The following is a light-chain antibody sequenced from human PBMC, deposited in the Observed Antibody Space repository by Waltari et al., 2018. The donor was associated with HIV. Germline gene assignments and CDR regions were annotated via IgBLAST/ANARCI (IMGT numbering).Light chain of an antibody. Sequence: IVVTQSPDSLAVYLGERATIHGKSSQNLLYNRNNKSYLAWYQRKPGQPPKLLIYWASTRQSGVPDRFSGSGSGTDFTLTISSLQAEDVAVYYCQQYHSVPYSFGQGTELEI. J-gene: IGKJ2*03. CDR1: QNLLYNRNNKSY. CDR3: QQYHSVPYS. CDR2: WAS. V-gene: IGKV4-1*01.